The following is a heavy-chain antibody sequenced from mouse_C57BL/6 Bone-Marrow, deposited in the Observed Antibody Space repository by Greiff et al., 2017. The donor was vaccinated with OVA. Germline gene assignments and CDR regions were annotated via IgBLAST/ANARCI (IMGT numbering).Heavy chain of an antibody. CDR3: ARRGNYVGYFDV. J-gene: IGHJ1*03. Sequence: VQLQPGAELVKPGASVKLSCKASGYTFTSYWMHWVKQRPGRGLEWIGRIDPNSGGTKYNEKFKSKATLTVDKPSSTAYMQLSSLTSEDSAVYYCARRGNYVGYFDVWGTGTTVTVSS. CDR2: IDPNSGGT. V-gene: IGHV1-72*01. CDR1: GYTFTSYW. D-gene: IGHD2-1*01.